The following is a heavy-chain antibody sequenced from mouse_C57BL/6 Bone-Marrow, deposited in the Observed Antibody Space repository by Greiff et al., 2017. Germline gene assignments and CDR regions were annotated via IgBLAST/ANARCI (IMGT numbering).Heavy chain of an antibody. D-gene: IGHD2-5*01. J-gene: IGHJ3*01. Sequence: VKLVESGPGLVQPSQSLSITCTVSGFSLTSYGVHWVRQSPGKGLEWLGVIWRGGSTDYNAAFMSRLSITKDNSKSQVFFKMNSLQADDTAIYYCAKRAYYSNWGFAYWGQGTLVTVSA. V-gene: IGHV2-5*01. CDR2: IWRGGST. CDR1: GFSLTSYG. CDR3: AKRAYYSNWGFAY.